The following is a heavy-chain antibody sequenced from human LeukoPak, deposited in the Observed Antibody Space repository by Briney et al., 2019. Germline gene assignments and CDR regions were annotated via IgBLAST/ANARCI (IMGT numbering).Heavy chain of an antibody. CDR1: GFIFSYCN. Sequence: GGSLRLSCAASGFIFSYCNMNWVRQAPGKGPEWVAFISGTSTTIFYADAVKGRFTISRDNAKNSLYLQMNSLRAEDTAVYYCARDSIYADPSDYYYDYWGQGTLVTVSS. D-gene: IGHD3-22*01. CDR2: ISGTSTTI. CDR3: ARDSIYADPSDYYYDY. J-gene: IGHJ4*02. V-gene: IGHV3-21*01.